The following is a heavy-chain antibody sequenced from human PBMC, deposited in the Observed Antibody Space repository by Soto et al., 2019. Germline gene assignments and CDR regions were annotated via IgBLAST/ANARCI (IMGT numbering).Heavy chain of an antibody. V-gene: IGHV3-48*02. CDR2: ISRGSSTV. J-gene: IGHJ4*02. Sequence: EVQLVESGGDLVQPGGSLRLSCAASGFIFANYDMNCVRQAPGKGLQWVSYISRGSSTVYYVQSVRGRFTTSRDNAKNSLYMQMDSLRDEDTAVYFCTRHIPALGLIDYWGQGTLVTVS. D-gene: IGHD2-2*02. CDR1: GFIFANYD. CDR3: TRHIPALGLIDY.